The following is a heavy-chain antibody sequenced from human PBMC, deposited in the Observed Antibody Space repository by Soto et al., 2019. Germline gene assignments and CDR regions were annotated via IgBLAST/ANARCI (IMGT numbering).Heavy chain of an antibody. V-gene: IGHV5-51*01. CDR1: GYNFTSYW. Sequence: PGESLKISCKCSGYNFTSYWIAWVRQMPGKGLEWMGIIYPGDSDTRYSPSFQGQVTISADKSISTAFLQWSSLKASDTAMFYCARTKHFESSCYLPFDYWGQGTLVT. J-gene: IGHJ4*02. CDR3: ARTKHFESSCYLPFDY. CDR2: IYPGDSDT. D-gene: IGHD3-22*01.